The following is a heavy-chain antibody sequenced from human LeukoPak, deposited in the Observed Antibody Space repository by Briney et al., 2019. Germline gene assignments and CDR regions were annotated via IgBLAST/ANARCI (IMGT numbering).Heavy chain of an antibody. Sequence: ASVRVSCKASGYTFTSYAIHWVRQAPGQRLEWMGWISAGNGNTKYSQNFQGRVTFISNTSATTAFMELSSLRSEDAAVYYCARDSGSGNNDYWGQGTLATVSS. CDR1: GYTFTSYA. V-gene: IGHV1-3*01. CDR3: ARDSGSGNNDY. CDR2: ISAGNGNT. D-gene: IGHD1-26*01. J-gene: IGHJ4*02.